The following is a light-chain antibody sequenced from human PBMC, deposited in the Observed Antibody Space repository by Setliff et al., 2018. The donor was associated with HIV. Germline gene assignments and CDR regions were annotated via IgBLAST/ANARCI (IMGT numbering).Light chain of an antibody. CDR2: EGT. CDR1: SSDVGTYNF. J-gene: IGLJ1*01. CDR3: CSHAGGNTYI. Sequence: SALAQPASVSGSPGQSITISCTGTSSDVGTYNFVSWYQQHPGKAPKLIIFEGTKRLSGVSNRFSGSNSGNTASLTISGLQPEDEADYYCCSHAGGNTYIFGSGTKVTVL. V-gene: IGLV2-23*01.